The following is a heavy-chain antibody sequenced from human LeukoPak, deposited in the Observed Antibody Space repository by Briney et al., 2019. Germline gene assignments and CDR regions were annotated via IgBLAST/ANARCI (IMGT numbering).Heavy chain of an antibody. D-gene: IGHD6-19*01. CDR2: IYYSGST. J-gene: IGHJ4*02. CDR1: GGSISSSSYY. Sequence: SETLSLTCTVSGGSISSSSYYRGWIRQPPGKGLEWIGSIYYSGSTYYNPSLKSRVTISVDTSKNQFSLKLSSVTAADTAVYYCARVDSSGRSYWGQGTLVTVSS. CDR3: ARVDSSGRSY. V-gene: IGHV4-39*07.